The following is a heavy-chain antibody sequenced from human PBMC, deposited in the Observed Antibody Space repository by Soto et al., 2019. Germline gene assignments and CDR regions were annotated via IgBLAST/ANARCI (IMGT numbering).Heavy chain of an antibody. CDR2: TYYRSKWYN. V-gene: IGHV6-1*01. D-gene: IGHD5-18*01. Sequence: SQTLSLTCAISGDSVSSNSAAWNWIRQSPSRGLEWLGRTYYRSKWYNDYAVSVKSRITINPDTSKNQFSLQLNSVTPEDTAVYYCARANRASRRGYSYGYPADYYYYYGMDVWGQGTTVTVSS. CDR3: ARANRASRRGYSYGYPADYYYYYGMDV. CDR1: GDSVSSNSAA. J-gene: IGHJ6*02.